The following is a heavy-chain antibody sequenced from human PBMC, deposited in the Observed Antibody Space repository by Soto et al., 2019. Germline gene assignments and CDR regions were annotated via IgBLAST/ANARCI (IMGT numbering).Heavy chain of an antibody. CDR3: ARHEQLGIAAQATGFDY. V-gene: IGHV5-51*01. CDR2: IYPGDSDT. J-gene: IGHJ4*02. CDR1: GYSFTSYW. D-gene: IGHD6-13*01. Sequence: PGESLKISCKGSGYSFTSYWIGWVRQMPGKGLEWMGIIYPGDSDTRYSPSFQGQVTISADKSISTAYLQWSSLKASDTAMYYCARHEQLGIAAQATGFDYWGQGTLVTVSS.